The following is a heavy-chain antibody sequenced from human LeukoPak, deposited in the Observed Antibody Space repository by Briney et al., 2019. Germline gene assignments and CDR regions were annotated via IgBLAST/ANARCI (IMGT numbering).Heavy chain of an antibody. J-gene: IGHJ5*02. CDR2: ISGSGGST. D-gene: IGHD3-22*01. CDR3: AKGSSGYFVDL. Sequence: GGSLRLSCAASGFTISSYAMGWARQAPGKGLEWVSAISGSGGSTYYADSLKGRFTISRDNSKNTVYLQMNSLRAEDTSLYYCAKGSSGYFVDLWGQGTLVTVSS. V-gene: IGHV3-23*01. CDR1: GFTISSYA.